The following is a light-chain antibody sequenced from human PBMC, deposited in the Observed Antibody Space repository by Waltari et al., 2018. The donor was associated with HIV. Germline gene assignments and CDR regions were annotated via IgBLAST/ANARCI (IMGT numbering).Light chain of an antibody. V-gene: IGKV2-28*01. Sequence: DIVMTQSPLSLPVTPGEPASISCRSSQSLLHSNGYNYLDWYLQKPGQSPQLLIYLGSNRASGVPDRFSGSGSGTDFTLKISRVEAEDVGVYYCMQALQTRRIFGGGTKVEIK. CDR3: MQALQTRRI. CDR2: LGS. CDR1: QSLLHSNGYNY. J-gene: IGKJ4*01.